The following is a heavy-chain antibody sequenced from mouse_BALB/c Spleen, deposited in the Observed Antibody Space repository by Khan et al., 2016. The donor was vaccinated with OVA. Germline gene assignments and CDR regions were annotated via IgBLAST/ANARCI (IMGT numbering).Heavy chain of an antibody. V-gene: IGHV9-3*02. J-gene: IGHJ4*01. CDR1: GYTFTDYG. CDR3: ARDDYSASAYRNLDHYALDY. D-gene: IGHD2-1*01. CDR2: INPNTGES. Sequence: QIQLVQSGPELKKPGETVKISCKAFGYTFTDYGMNWVKQAPGKGLKWMGWINPNTGESTFAEDFKGRFAFSLETSARTAYLQINNLKNEDTAIYFCARDDYSASAYRNLDHYALDYWGQGTSVTVSS.